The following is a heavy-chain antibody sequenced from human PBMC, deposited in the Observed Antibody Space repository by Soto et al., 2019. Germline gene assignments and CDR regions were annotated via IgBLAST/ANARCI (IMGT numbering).Heavy chain of an antibody. V-gene: IGHV3-30*03. CDR2: ISFNGLSQ. CDR3: ARGGRGLRGAFDV. Sequence: QELLVESGGGVVQPGKSLRLSCAASGFTFSSFAMNWVRQAPGKGLEWVSVISFNGLSQFYPDSIRGRFTISRDNSKNTLYLKLASLRPDDTAVYYCARGGRGLRGAFDVWGQGTEVSVS. CDR1: GFTFSSFA. J-gene: IGHJ3*01. D-gene: IGHD5-12*01.